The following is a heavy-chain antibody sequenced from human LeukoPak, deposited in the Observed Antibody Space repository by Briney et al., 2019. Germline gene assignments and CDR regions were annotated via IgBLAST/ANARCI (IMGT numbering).Heavy chain of an antibody. Sequence: GESLKISCKGSGYSFTTYWIGWVRQMPGKGLEWMGIIYPGDSDTRYSPSFQGQVTISADKSISTAYLQWSSLKASDTAMYYCARHLGSPWDSSGWYIRRMGTGYCFDYWGQGTLVTVSS. J-gene: IGHJ4*02. CDR3: ARHLGSPWDSSGWYIRRMGTGYCFDY. CDR1: GYSFTTYW. D-gene: IGHD6-19*01. CDR2: IYPGDSDT. V-gene: IGHV5-51*01.